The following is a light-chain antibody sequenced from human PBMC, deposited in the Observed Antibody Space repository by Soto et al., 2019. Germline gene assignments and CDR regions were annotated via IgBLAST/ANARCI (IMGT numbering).Light chain of an antibody. CDR1: QSVSSNY. V-gene: IGKV3-20*01. CDR2: SAS. J-gene: IGKJ1*01. Sequence: EIVLTQSPGTLSLSPGERATLSCKASQSVSSNYLAWYQQKPGQAPRLLIYSASSRATGIPDRFSGSGSGTDFTLTISRLDPEDFAVYYCQQSASARTFGQGTKVEIK. CDR3: QQSASART.